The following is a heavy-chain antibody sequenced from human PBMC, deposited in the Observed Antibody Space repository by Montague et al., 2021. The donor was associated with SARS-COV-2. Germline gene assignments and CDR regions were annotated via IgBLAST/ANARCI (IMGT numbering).Heavy chain of an antibody. CDR1: GDSVSSRTVA. J-gene: IGHJ4*02. CDR2: TYFRSSFYN. Sequence: CAISGDSVSSRTVAWNWLRQSPSGGLEWLGRTYFRSSFYNDYALSVKSRLNIQPDSAKNQFSLQLTSATPEDTAIYYCARQDTSGWLTFDYWGQGILVTVSS. CDR3: ARQDTSGWLTFDY. V-gene: IGHV6-1*01. D-gene: IGHD6-19*01.